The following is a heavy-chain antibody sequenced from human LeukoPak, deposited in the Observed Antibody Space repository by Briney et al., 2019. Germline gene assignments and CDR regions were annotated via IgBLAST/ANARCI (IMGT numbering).Heavy chain of an antibody. CDR3: ARDGNSGYSPYCYYMDV. V-gene: IGHV3-7*01. D-gene: IGHD3-22*01. CDR1: GFTFSSYW. CDR2: IKQDGSEK. Sequence: GGSLRLSCAASGFTFSSYWMSWVRQAPGKGLEWVANIKQDGSEKYYVDSVKGRFTISRDNAKNSLYLQMNSLRAEDTAVYYCARDGNSGYSPYCYYMDVWGKGTTVTISS. J-gene: IGHJ6*03.